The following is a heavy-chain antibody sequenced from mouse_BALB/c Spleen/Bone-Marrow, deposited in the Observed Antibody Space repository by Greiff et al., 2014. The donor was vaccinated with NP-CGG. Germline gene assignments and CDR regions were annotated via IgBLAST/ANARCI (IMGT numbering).Heavy chain of an antibody. Sequence: EVQGVESGGGLVKPGGSLKLSCAASGFTFSSYAMSWVRQTPEKRLEWVASISSGGSTYYPDSVKGRFTISRDNAGNILYLQMSSLRSEDTAMYYCARGYDGYYGFAYWGQGTLVTVSA. CDR3: ARGYDGYYGFAY. CDR1: GFTFSSYA. CDR2: ISSGGST. J-gene: IGHJ3*01. V-gene: IGHV5-6-5*01. D-gene: IGHD2-3*01.